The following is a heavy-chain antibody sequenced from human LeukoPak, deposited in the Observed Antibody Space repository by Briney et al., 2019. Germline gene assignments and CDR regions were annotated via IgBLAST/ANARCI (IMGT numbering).Heavy chain of an antibody. CDR3: ARHKGYFGESTRRNWFDP. D-gene: IGHD3-10*01. Sequence: GGSLRLSCAASGFTFSSYSMNWVRQAPGKGLEWVSSISSSSSYIYYADSVKGRFTISRDNAKNSLYLQMNSLRAEDTAVYYCARHKGYFGESTRRNWFDPWGQGTLVTVSS. CDR1: GFTFSSYS. CDR2: ISSSSSYI. V-gene: IGHV3-21*01. J-gene: IGHJ5*02.